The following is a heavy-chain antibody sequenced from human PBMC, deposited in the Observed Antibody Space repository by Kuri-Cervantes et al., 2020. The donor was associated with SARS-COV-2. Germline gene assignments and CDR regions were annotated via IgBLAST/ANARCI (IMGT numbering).Heavy chain of an antibody. Sequence: SETLSLTCTVSGGSITSSHWSWLRQPPGKRPEWIAYIHHTGSTNYNLSLRSRVTMSVDTVKNQFSLNLASVTAADTAVYYCASHRIAMAPHDKWGQGILVTVSS. D-gene: IGHD6-19*01. CDR2: IHHTGST. V-gene: IGHV4-59*12. CDR3: ASHRIAMAPHDK. CDR1: GGSITSSH. J-gene: IGHJ4*02.